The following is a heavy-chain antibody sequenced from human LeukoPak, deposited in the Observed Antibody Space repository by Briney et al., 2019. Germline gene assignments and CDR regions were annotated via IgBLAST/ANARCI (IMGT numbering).Heavy chain of an antibody. V-gene: IGHV3-30*18. CDR2: ISYDGSGT. J-gene: IGHJ6*03. CDR1: GFTFSSYG. Sequence: GRSLRLSCAASGFTFSSYGMYWVRQAPGKGLEWVAVISYDGSGTYYADSVRGRFTISRDNSKNTLYLQMNSLRAEDTAVYFCAKDSTMIVLYYYMEVWGTGTTVAVSS. D-gene: IGHD3-22*01. CDR3: AKDSTMIVLYYYMEV.